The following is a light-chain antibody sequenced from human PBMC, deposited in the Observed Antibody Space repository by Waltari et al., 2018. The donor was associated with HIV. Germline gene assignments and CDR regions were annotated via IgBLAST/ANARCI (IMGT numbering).Light chain of an antibody. V-gene: IGLV2-14*01. CDR1: SRDVGGYNF. J-gene: IGLJ2*01. CDR3: SSYTTSSTLVV. Sequence: QSALTQPASVSGSPGQSITISCTGTSRDVGGYNFVSWYQQHPGKAPKLMIYEVSHRPSGVSNRFSGSKSGNTASLTISGLQAEDEADYYCSSYTTSSTLVVFGGGTKLTVL. CDR2: EVS.